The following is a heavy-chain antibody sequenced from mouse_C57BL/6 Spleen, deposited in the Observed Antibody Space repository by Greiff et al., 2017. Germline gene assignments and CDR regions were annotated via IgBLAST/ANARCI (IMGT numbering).Heavy chain of an antibody. J-gene: IGHJ3*01. V-gene: IGHV1-55*01. Sequence: QVQLQQPGAELVKPGASVKMSCKASGYTFTSYWITWVKQRPGQGLEWIGDIYPGCGSTNYNEKFKSKATMTVDTSSSTAYMQPSSLTSEDSAVYDCARGNSNYKFAYWGQGTLVTVSA. CDR2: IYPGCGST. CDR1: GYTFTSYW. CDR3: ARGNSNYKFAY. D-gene: IGHD2-5*01.